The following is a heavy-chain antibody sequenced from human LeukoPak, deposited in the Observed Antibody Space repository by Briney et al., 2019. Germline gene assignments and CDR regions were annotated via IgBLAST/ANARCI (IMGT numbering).Heavy chain of an antibody. D-gene: IGHD6-19*01. CDR3: ARVRGDSSGWYKGYRYFDL. J-gene: IGHJ2*01. V-gene: IGHV4-39*07. Sequence: SETLSLTCTVSGGSISSSSHYWGWIRQPPGKGLEWIGSIYYSGSTYYNPSLKSRVTISVDTSKNQFSLKLSSVTAADTAVYYCARVRGDSSGWYKGYRYFDLWGRGTLVTVSS. CDR2: IYYSGST. CDR1: GGSISSSSHY.